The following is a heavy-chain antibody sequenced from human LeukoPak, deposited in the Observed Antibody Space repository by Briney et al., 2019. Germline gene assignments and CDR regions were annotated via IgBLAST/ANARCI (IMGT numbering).Heavy chain of an antibody. Sequence: AETLSLTCTVSGGSISSDYWSWIRQPPGKGLEWIGYIYYSGSTNYNPSLKSRVTISVDTSKNQFSLKLSSVTAADTAVYYCARAPYGDYAFDYWGQGTLVTVSS. D-gene: IGHD4-17*01. CDR1: GGSISSDY. CDR2: IYYSGST. V-gene: IGHV4-59*01. CDR3: ARAPYGDYAFDY. J-gene: IGHJ4*02.